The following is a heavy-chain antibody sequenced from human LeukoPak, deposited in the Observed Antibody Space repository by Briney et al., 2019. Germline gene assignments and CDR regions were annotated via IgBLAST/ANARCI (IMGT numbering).Heavy chain of an antibody. J-gene: IGHJ6*02. CDR2: INHSGST. CDR3: ARGPRIAAAGNSYYYGMDV. V-gene: IGHV4-34*01. D-gene: IGHD6-13*01. Sequence: SETLSLTCAVYGGSFSGYYWSWIRQPPGKGLEGIGEINHSGSTNYNPSLKSRVTVSVDTSKNQFSLKLSSVTAADTAVYYCARGPRIAAAGNSYYYGMDVWGQGTTVTVSS. CDR1: GGSFSGYY.